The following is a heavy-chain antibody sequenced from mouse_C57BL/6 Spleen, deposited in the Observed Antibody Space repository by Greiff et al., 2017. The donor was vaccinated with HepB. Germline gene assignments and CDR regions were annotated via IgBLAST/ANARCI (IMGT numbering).Heavy chain of an antibody. CDR3: ARETAFAD. J-gene: IGHJ3*01. D-gene: IGHD3-2*01. V-gene: IGHV1-82*01. CDR1: GYAFSSSW. Sequence: QVQLQQPGPELVKPGASVKISCKASGYAFSSSWMHWVKQRPGQGLEWIGRIYPGDGDTNYNGKFKGKATMTADKSSSTAYMQLSSLTSEDSAVYFCARETAFADWGQGTLVTVAA. CDR2: IYPGDGDT.